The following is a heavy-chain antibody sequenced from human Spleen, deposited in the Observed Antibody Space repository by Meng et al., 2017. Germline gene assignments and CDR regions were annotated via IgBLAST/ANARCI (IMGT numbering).Heavy chain of an antibody. Sequence: SETLSLTCTVSGGSISSYYWSWIRQPPGKGLEWIGYIYYSGSTNYNPSLKSRVTISVDTSKNQFSLKLSSVTAADTAVYYCARGFAAGYPDYWGQGTLVTVSS. J-gene: IGHJ4*02. D-gene: IGHD3-9*01. CDR1: GGSISSYY. CDR3: ARGFAAGYPDY. CDR2: IYYSGST. V-gene: IGHV4-59*01.